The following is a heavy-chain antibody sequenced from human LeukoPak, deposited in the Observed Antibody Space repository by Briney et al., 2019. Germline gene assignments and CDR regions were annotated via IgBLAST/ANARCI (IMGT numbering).Heavy chain of an antibody. CDR1: GGSISSYY. CDR2: IYHSGST. CDR3: ATGASRYDYVWGSYRPTYYYYMDV. Sequence: SETLSLTCTVSGGSISSYYWSWIRQPPGKGLEWIGYIYHSGSTNYNPSLKSRVTISVDTSKNQFSLKLSSVTAADTAVYYCATGASRYDYVWGSYRPTYYYYMDVWGKGTTVTISS. D-gene: IGHD3-16*02. J-gene: IGHJ6*03. V-gene: IGHV4-59*01.